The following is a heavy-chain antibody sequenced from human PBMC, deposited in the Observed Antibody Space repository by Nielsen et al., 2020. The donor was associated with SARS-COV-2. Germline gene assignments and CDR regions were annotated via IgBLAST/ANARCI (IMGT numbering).Heavy chain of an antibody. D-gene: IGHD1-26*01. CDR1: GCTFSSYA. V-gene: IGHV1-69*13. J-gene: IGHJ6*03. CDR2: IIPIFGTA. Sequence: SVKVSCKASGCTFSSYAISWVRQAPGQGLEWMGGIIPIFGTANYAQKFQGRVTITADESTSTAYMELSSLRSEDTAVYYCARGRTVGAKVSYYYMDVWGKGTTVTVSS. CDR3: ARGRTVGAKVSYYYMDV.